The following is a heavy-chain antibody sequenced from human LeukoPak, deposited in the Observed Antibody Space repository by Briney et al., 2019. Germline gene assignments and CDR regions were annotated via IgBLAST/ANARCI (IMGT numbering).Heavy chain of an antibody. CDR2: IYSGGST. J-gene: IGHJ3*02. Sequence: GGSLRLSCAASGFTVSSNYMSWVRQAPGKGLEWVSVIYSGGSTYYADSMKGRFTISRDNSKNTLYLQMNSLRAEDTAECYCARALDEDAFDIWGQGTMVTVSS. CDR1: GFTVSSNY. CDR3: ARALDEDAFDI. V-gene: IGHV3-66*01. D-gene: IGHD1-1*01.